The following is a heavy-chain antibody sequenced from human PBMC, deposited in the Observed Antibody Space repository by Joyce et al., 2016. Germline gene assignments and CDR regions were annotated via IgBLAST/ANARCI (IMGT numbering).Heavy chain of an antibody. CDR2: INPKSGGT. Sequence: QVHLVQSGTEVKKPGASVKVSCKASGYTFSAYYIHWVRQAPGQGREWMGWINPKSGGTAFAQKFEGRVTMTSDTSISTTYMELSRLRSDDTAVYYCARSYSYDTNYYFFYWGQGTLVTVSS. J-gene: IGHJ4*02. CDR1: GYTFSAYY. CDR3: ARSYSYDTNYYFFY. V-gene: IGHV1-2*02. D-gene: IGHD3-22*01.